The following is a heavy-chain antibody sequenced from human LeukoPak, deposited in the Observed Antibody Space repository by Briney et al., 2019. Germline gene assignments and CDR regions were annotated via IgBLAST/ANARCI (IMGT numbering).Heavy chain of an antibody. D-gene: IGHD1-26*01. Sequence: GGSLRLSCAASGFTFSSYWMSWVRQAPGKRLEWVANIKQDGSEKYYVDSVKGRFTISRDNAKNSLYLQMNSLRAEDTAVYYCARDHREWELDPFDYWGQGTLVTVSS. J-gene: IGHJ4*02. CDR3: ARDHREWELDPFDY. CDR1: GFTFSSYW. V-gene: IGHV3-7*01. CDR2: IKQDGSEK.